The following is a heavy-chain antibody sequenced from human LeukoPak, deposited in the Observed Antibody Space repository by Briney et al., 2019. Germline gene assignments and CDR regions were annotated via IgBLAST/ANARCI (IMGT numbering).Heavy chain of an antibody. J-gene: IGHJ6*02. Sequence: PGGSLRLSCAASGFTVSSNYMSWVRQAPGKGLEWVSVIYSGGSTYYADSVKGRFTISRDNSKNTLYLQMNSLRAEDTAVYYCARGYNQWEPRGIDVWGQGTTVTVSS. CDR2: IYSGGST. D-gene: IGHD1-26*01. V-gene: IGHV3-53*01. CDR1: GFTVSSNY. CDR3: ARGYNQWEPRGIDV.